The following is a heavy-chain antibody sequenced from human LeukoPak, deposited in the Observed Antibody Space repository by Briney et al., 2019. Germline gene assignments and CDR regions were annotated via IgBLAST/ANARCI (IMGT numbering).Heavy chain of an antibody. D-gene: IGHD1-26*01. J-gene: IGHJ4*02. CDR2: IFPSSDEI. V-gene: IGHV3-23*01. CDR3: AKDSRHRIVGTTTFLDY. Sequence: PGGSLRLSCAASGFTFSDFPMIWVRQAPGKGLEWVSSIFPSSDEIHYADSVKGRFTISRDNSRSTLSLQMNSLRAEDTAVYYCAKDSRHRIVGTTTFLDYWGQGTLVTVSS. CDR1: GFTFSDFP.